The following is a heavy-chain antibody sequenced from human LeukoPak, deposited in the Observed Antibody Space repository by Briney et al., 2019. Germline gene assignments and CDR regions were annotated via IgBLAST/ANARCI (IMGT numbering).Heavy chain of an antibody. D-gene: IGHD1-26*01. V-gene: IGHV3-9*03. CDR1: GFTFDDYA. CDR2: ISWNSGSI. J-gene: IGHJ4*02. Sequence: PGVSLRLSCAASGFTFDDYAMHWVRQAPGKGLEWVSGISWNSGSIGYADSVKGRFTISRDNAKNSLYLQMNSLRAEDMALYYCAKGSYSGSYRNYFDYWGQGTLVTVSS. CDR3: AKGSYSGSYRNYFDY.